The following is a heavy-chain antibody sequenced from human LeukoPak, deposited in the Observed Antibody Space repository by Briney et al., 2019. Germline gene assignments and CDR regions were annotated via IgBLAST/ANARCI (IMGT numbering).Heavy chain of an antibody. J-gene: IGHJ4*02. D-gene: IGHD6-13*01. CDR1: GFTFSNAW. V-gene: IGHV3-15*01. CDR2: IKSKTDGGTT. Sequence: GGSLRLSCAASGFTFSNAWMSWVREAPGKGLEWVGRIKSKTDGGTTDYAAPVKGRFTISRDDSKNTLYLQMNSLKTEDTAVYYCTTDIEQQLVRPGYWGQGTLVTLSS. CDR3: TTDIEQQLVRPGY.